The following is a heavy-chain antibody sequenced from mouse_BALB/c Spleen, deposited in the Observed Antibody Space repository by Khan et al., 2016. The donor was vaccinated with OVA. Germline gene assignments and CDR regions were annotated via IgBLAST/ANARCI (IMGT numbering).Heavy chain of an antibody. CDR1: GYTFTSYW. Sequence: DLVKPGASVKLSCKASGYTFTSYWINWIKQRPGQGLEWIGRISPGSGTPYYNEMFKGKATLTVETSSSTAYIQLSSLSSEDSAVYFCVRENYYGSSHYAMDYWGQGTSVTVSS. CDR3: VRENYYGSSHYAMDY. V-gene: IGHV1S41*01. CDR2: ISPGSGTP. J-gene: IGHJ4*01. D-gene: IGHD1-1*01.